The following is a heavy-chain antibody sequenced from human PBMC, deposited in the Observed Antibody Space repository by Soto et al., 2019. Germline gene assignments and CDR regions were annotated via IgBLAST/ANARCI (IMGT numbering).Heavy chain of an antibody. CDR2: ISSNGVGT. V-gene: IGHV3-64*01. D-gene: IGHD6-6*01. CDR3: ARRARPDFYYMDV. J-gene: IGHJ6*03. CDR1: GFTLSGYA. Sequence: EVQLAESGGGLAQPGGSLRLSCAASGFTLSGYAMDWVRQAPGKGLEYVSGISSNGVGTYCVNSVQGRFTISRDNSKNTVYLQMGSLRPEDMAVYYCARRARPDFYYMDVWGKGTTVTVSS.